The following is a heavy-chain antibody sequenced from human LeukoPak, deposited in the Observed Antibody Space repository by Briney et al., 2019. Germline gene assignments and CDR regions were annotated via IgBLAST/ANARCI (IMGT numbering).Heavy chain of an antibody. CDR1: GFTFSSYS. CDR2: ISSSSSYI. V-gene: IGHV3-21*01. D-gene: IGHD6-19*01. J-gene: IGHJ4*02. CDR3: ARDGIAVAGTMFDY. Sequence: GGSLRLSCAASGFTFSSYSTNWVRQAPGKGLEWVSSISSSSSYIYYADSVKGRFTISRDNAKNSLYLQMNSLRAEDTAVYDCARDGIAVAGTMFDYWGQGTLVTVSS.